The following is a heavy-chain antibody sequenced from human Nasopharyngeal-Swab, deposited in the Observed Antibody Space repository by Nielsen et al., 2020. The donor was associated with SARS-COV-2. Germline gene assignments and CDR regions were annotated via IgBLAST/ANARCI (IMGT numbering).Heavy chain of an antibody. CDR3: ARDQGWAVAGYYYYYGMDV. CDR1: GGSFSSYY. CDR2: IYYSGST. Sequence: SETLSLTCAVYGGSFSSYYWSWIRQPPGKGLEWIGYIYYSGSTNYNPSLKSRVTISVDTSKNQFSLKLSSVTAADTAVYYCARDQGWAVAGYYYYYGMDVWGQGTTVTVSS. J-gene: IGHJ6*02. V-gene: IGHV4-59*13. D-gene: IGHD6-19*01.